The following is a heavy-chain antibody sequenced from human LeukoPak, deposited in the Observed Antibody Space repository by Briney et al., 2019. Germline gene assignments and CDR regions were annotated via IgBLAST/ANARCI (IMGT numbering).Heavy chain of an antibody. CDR3: ARERRIYGGYGTYYYGMDV. V-gene: IGHV1-2*02. CDR1: GYTFTGYY. CDR2: INPNSGGT. D-gene: IGHD4-17*01. Sequence: ASVKVSCKASGYTFTGYYMHWVRQAPGQGLEWMGWINPNSGGTNYAQKFQGRVTMTRDTSISTAYMELSRLRSDDTAVYYCARERRIYGGYGTYYYGMDVWGQGTTVTVSS. J-gene: IGHJ6*02.